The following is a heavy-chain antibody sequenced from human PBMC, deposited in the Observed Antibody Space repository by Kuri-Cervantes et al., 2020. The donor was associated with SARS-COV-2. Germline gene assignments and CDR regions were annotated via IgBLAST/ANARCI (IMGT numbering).Heavy chain of an antibody. CDR2: IIPIFGTA. CDR1: LVTFSSYA. CDR3: ARGYSSGLRPYDAFDI. Sequence: SVNVSCKASLVTFSSYAISWVRQAPGQGLEWMGGIIPIFGTANYAQKFQGRVTITADESTSTAYMELSSLRSEDTAVYYCARGYSSGLRPYDAFDIWGQGTMVTVSS. D-gene: IGHD6-19*01. V-gene: IGHV1-69*13. J-gene: IGHJ3*02.